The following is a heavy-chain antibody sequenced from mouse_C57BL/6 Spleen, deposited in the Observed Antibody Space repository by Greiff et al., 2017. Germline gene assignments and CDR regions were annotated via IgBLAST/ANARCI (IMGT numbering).Heavy chain of an antibody. Sequence: EVKLQESGPGMVKPSQSLSLTCTVTGYSITSGYDWHWIRHFPGNKLEWMGYISYSGSTNYNPSLKSRISITHDTSKNHFFLKLNSVTTEDTATYYCARDDYGYPFAYWGQGTLVTVSA. CDR3: ARDDYGYPFAY. J-gene: IGHJ3*01. CDR2: ISYSGST. CDR1: GYSITSGYD. D-gene: IGHD2-2*01. V-gene: IGHV3-1*01.